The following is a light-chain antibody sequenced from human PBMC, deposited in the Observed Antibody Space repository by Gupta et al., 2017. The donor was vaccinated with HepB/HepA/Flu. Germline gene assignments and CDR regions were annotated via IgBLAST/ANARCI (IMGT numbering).Light chain of an antibody. Sequence: EIVLTQSPGTLSLSPGEIASLTCRASQSVSSSYLAWYQQKPGQAPRLLMYGASSRATGIPDRFSGSGSGTDFTLTISRLEPEDFAVYYCQQYGSSPRTFGQGTKVEIK. CDR3: QQYGSSPRT. CDR1: QSVSSSY. CDR2: GAS. J-gene: IGKJ1*01. V-gene: IGKV3-20*01.